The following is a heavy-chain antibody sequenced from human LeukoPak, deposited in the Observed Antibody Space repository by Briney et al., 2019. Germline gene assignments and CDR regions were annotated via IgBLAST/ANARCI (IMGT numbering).Heavy chain of an antibody. J-gene: IGHJ4*02. CDR1: GFTFSSYE. Sequence: GGSLRLSCAASGFTFSSYEMNWVRQAPGKGLEWVSYISSSSSTIYYADSVKGRFTISRDNAKNSLYLQMNSLRAEDTAVYYCARGDIAVAGTGFDYWGQGTLVTVSS. CDR2: ISSSSSTI. V-gene: IGHV3-48*03. D-gene: IGHD6-19*01. CDR3: ARGDIAVAGTGFDY.